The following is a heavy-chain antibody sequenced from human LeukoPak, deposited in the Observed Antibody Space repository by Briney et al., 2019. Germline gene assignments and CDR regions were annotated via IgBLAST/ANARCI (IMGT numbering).Heavy chain of an antibody. CDR1: RYTFTSYD. CDR2: MNPNSGNT. J-gene: IGHJ4*02. CDR3: ARGPIAAEYYFDY. D-gene: IGHD6-13*01. V-gene: IGHV1-8*01. Sequence: ASVKVSCKASRYTFTSYDINWVRQATGQGLEWMGWMNPNSGNTGYAQKFQGRVTMTRNTSISTAYMELSSLRSEDTAVYYCARGPIAAEYYFDYWGQGTLVTVSS.